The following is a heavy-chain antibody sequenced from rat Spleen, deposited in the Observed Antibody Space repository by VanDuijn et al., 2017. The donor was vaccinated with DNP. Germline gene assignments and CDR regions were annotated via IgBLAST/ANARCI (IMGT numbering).Heavy chain of an antibody. CDR1: GFNFNDYW. V-gene: IGHV4-2*01. CDR3: ARGPNYGGYLDYFDY. Sequence: EVKLVESGGGLVQPGRSLKLSCAASGFNFNDYWMGWVRQAPGKGLEWIGQINKDSSKINYIPSLKEKITISRDNAQNTLCLQMNKLISEDTAIYYCARGPNYGGYLDYFDYWGQGVMVTVSS. D-gene: IGHD1-11*01. J-gene: IGHJ2*01. CDR2: INKDSSKI.